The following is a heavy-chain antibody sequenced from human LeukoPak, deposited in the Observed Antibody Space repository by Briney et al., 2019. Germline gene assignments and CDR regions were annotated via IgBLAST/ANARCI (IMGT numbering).Heavy chain of an antibody. J-gene: IGHJ4*02. Sequence: PSETLSFTCAVYGGSFSGYYWSWIRQPPGKGLEWIGEINHSGSTNYNPSLKSRVTISVDTSKNQFSLKLSSVTAADTAVYYCARGLSRTNWNYRYWGQGTLVTVSS. CDR1: GGSFSGYY. CDR2: INHSGST. V-gene: IGHV4-34*01. CDR3: ARGLSRTNWNYRY. D-gene: IGHD1-7*01.